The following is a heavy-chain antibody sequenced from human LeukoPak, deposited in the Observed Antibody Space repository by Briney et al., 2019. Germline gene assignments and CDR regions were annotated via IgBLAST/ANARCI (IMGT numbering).Heavy chain of an antibody. CDR3: ARDRDSGYDY. CDR2: INAYNGNT. Sequence: GASVKVSCKASGYTFTSYDINWVRQAPGQGLEWMGWINAYNGNTHYAQKLQGRVTMTTDTSTSTAYMELRSLRSDDTAVYYCARDRDSGYDYWGQGTLVTVSS. D-gene: IGHD5-12*01. J-gene: IGHJ4*02. CDR1: GYTFTSYD. V-gene: IGHV1-18*01.